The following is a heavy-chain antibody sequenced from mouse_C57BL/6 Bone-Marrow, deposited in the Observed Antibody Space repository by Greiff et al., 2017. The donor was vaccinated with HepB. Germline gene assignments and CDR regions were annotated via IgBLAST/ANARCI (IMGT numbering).Heavy chain of an antibody. D-gene: IGHD4-1*01. CDR2: INPNNGGT. V-gene: IGHV1-26*01. J-gene: IGHJ2*01. CDR3: AELGRGTYFDY. CDR1: GYTFTDYY. Sequence: VQLQQSGPELVKPGASVQISCKASGYTFTDYYMNWVRQSHGKSLEWIGVINPNNGGTSYNQKVKGKTTCTVDKSSSTAYIELRSLTSEESAVYYCAELGRGTYFDYWGQGTTLTVSS.